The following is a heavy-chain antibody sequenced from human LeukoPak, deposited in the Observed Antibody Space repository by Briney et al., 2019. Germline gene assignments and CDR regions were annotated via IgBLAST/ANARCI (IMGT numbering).Heavy chain of an antibody. CDR1: GFTFSDYA. CDR2: ISYNGVNK. D-gene: IGHD5-24*01. J-gene: IGHJ4*02. Sequence: GGSLRLSCAASGFTFSDYAMHWVRQAPGKGLEWVTLISYNGVNKYYADSVKGRFTISRDNSKNTLYLQTDSLRAEDTAVYYCARAKDGTNILDYWGQGTLVTVSS. V-gene: IGHV3-30-3*01. CDR3: ARAKDGTNILDY.